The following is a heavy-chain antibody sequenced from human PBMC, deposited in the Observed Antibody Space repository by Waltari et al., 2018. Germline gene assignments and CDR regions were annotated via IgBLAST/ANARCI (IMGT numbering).Heavy chain of an antibody. CDR3: ARDPLLLYFDWSPLARFDY. J-gene: IGHJ4*02. D-gene: IGHD3-9*01. CDR2: IYYRGGT. V-gene: IGHV4-39*07. Sequence: QLQLQESGPGLVKPSETLSLTCTVSGGSISSSSYYWGWIRQPPGKGVEWSGSIYYRGGTYYNPSLKSRVSISVETSKKLFSRKRSSVTAADTAVYYCARDPLLLYFDWSPLARFDYWGQGTLVTVSS. CDR1: GGSISSSSYY.